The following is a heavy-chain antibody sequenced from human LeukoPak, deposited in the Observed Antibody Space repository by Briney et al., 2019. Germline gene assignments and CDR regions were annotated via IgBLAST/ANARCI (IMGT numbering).Heavy chain of an antibody. D-gene: IGHD3-22*01. CDR2: IKQDGSEK. Sequence: PGGSLRLSCAASGFTFSTYWLSWVRQAPGKGLEWVANIKQDGSEKYYVDSVRGRFTISRDNAKNSLYLQMNSLRAEDSAVYYCARRLHYYDGRGYFDLWGQGTLVTVSS. CDR1: GFTFSTYW. V-gene: IGHV3-7*01. J-gene: IGHJ4*02. CDR3: ARRLHYYDGRGYFDL.